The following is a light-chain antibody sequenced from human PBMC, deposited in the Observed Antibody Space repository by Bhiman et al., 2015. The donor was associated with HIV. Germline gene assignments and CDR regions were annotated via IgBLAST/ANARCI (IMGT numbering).Light chain of an antibody. CDR2: EVT. J-gene: IGLJ2*01. CDR1: SSDVGGYNY. CDR3: CSYGGSKLI. Sequence: QSALTQPPSASGSPGQSVTISCTGTSSDVGGYNYVSWYQHHPGKAPKLMIFEVTKRPSGVSNRFSGSKSGNTASLTISGLQAEDEADYYCCSYGGSKLIFGGGTKLTVL. V-gene: IGLV2-8*01.